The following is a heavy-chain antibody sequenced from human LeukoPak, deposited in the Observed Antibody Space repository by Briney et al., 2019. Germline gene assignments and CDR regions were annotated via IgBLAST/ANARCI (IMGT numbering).Heavy chain of an antibody. CDR2: ISSSSSTI. CDR1: GFTFSSYS. CDR3: ARSHYYYGSGSYYIPFDY. V-gene: IGHV3-48*01. D-gene: IGHD3-10*01. Sequence: PGGSLRLSCAASGFTFSSYSMTWVRQAPGKGLEWVSYISSSSSTIYYADSVKGRFTISRDNAKNSLYLQMNSLRAEDTAVYYCARSHYYYGSGSYYIPFDYWGQGTLVTVSS. J-gene: IGHJ4*02.